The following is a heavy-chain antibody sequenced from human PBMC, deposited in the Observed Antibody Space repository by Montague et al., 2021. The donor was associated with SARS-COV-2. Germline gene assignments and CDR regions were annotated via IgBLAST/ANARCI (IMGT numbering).Heavy chain of an antibody. J-gene: IGHJ4*02. D-gene: IGHD3-10*01. Sequence: SETLSLTCTVSGGSISSSSYYWGWIRQPPGKGLEWIGSIYYSGSTYYNPSLKSRVTISVDTSKNQFSLKLSSATAADTAVYYCAKLLWFRGGFDYWGQGTLVTVSS. CDR1: GGSISSSSYY. V-gene: IGHV4-39*07. CDR2: IYYSGST. CDR3: AKLLWFRGGFDY.